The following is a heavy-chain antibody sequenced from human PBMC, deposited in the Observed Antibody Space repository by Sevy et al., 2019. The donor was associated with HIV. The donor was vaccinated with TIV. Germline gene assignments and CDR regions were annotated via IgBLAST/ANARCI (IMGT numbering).Heavy chain of an antibody. J-gene: IGHJ4*02. CDR3: ARKYDSSGYLDY. CDR2: ISVSGGSGDKT. V-gene: IGHV3-23*01. D-gene: IGHD3-22*01. CDR1: GFTFSNYA. Sequence: GGSLRLSCAASGFTFSNYAMNWVRQAPGKGLEWVSGISVSGGSGDKTNYADSVKGRFTISRDDSKNSLYLQLNSLRAQDTAIYYCARKYDSSGYLDYWGQGTLVTVSS.